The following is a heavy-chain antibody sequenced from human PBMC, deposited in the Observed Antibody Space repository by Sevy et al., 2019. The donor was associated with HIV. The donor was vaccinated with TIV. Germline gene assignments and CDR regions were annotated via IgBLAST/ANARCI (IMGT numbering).Heavy chain of an antibody. CDR1: GFTFKTYN. V-gene: IGHV3-48*01. D-gene: IGHD6-13*01. CDR3: ARDGLPAPAKFDY. J-gene: IGHJ4*02. CDR2: ITSSSSIV. Sequence: GGSLRLSCVASGFTFKTYNMNWVRQAPGKGLEWVSYITSSSSIVYYADSVRDRFTISRDNAKNYLSLQMNSLRPEDTAVYFCARDGLPAPAKFDYWGQGTQVTVSS.